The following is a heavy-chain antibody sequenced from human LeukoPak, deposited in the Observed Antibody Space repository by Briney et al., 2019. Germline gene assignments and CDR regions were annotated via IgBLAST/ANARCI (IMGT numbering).Heavy chain of an antibody. CDR3: ARDRQWLGLEHDY. CDR1: GFTFSTFW. V-gene: IGHV3-7*01. J-gene: IGHJ4*02. Sequence: GGSLRLSCAVSGFTFSTFWMSWVRQAPGKGLEWVANIKQDGSEKYYVDSVKGRFTISRDNAKNSLYLQMNSLRAEDTAVYYCARDRQWLGLEHDYWGQGTLVTVSS. D-gene: IGHD6-19*01. CDR2: IKQDGSEK.